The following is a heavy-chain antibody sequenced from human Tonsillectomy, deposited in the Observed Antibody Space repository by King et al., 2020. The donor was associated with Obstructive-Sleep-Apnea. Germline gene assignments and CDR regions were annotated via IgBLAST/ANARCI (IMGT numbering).Heavy chain of an antibody. Sequence: VQLVESGGGLVQPGRSLRLSCTASGFTFGDYAMSWFRQAPGKGLEWVGFIRSKAYGGTTEYAASVKGRFTISRDDSKSIAYLQMNSLKTEDTAVYYCTRGLSAANDYGDYVVDYWGQGTLVTVSS. D-gene: IGHD4-17*01. CDR3: TRGLSAANDYGDYVVDY. CDR1: GFTFGDYA. J-gene: IGHJ4*02. V-gene: IGHV3-49*03. CDR2: IRSKAYGGTT.